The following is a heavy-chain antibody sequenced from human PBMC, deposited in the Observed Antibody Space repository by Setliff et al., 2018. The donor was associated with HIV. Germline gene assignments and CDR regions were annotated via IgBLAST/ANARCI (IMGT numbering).Heavy chain of an antibody. J-gene: IGHJ4*02. CDR1: GFTISSYH. Sequence: GSLRLSCAASGFTISSYHIHWVRQAPGKGLEWVAFVRHDGDVQIYADSVKGRFTASRDNPKNTVSLQLNSLRIEDTAVYYCARDFSWATDSWGQGTQVTVSS. CDR3: ARDFSWATDS. CDR2: VRHDGDVQ. V-gene: IGHV3-30*02. D-gene: IGHD2-15*01.